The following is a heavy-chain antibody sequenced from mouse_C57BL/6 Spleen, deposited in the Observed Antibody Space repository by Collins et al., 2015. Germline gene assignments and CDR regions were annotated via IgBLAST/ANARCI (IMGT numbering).Heavy chain of an antibody. CDR1: SYTFTDHT. V-gene: IGHV1-78*01. CDR2: IYPRDGGT. J-gene: IGHJ1*03. CDR3: ARSILRWYFDV. Sequence: QVQLQQSDAELVKPGDSVKISCKVSSYTFTDHTFHRMKQRPEQGLEWIGYIYPRDGGTQYNEKFKGKAALTADKSSSTAYMQLTSLTTEDSAVYFCARSILRWYFDVWGTGTTVTVSS. D-gene: IGHD1-1*01.